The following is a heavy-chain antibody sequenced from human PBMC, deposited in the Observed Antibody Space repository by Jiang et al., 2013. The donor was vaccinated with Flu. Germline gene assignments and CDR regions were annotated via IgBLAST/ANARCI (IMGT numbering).Heavy chain of an antibody. V-gene: IGHV6-1*01. D-gene: IGHD5-12*01. CDR1: GDSVSTNTAA. CDR3: VRDERGLDY. Sequence: AISGDSVSTNTAAWNWIRQSPSGGLEWLGRTYYRSRWYNDYAVSVKSRITINPDTSTNQLSLQLSSVSPEDTAVYYCVRDERGLDYWGRGTLVTVSS. CDR2: TYYRSRWYN. J-gene: IGHJ4*02.